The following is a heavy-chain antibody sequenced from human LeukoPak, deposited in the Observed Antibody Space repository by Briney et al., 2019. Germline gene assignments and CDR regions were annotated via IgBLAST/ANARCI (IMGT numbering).Heavy chain of an antibody. D-gene: IGHD1-14*01. Sequence: GGSLRLSCAASGFTFSSYAMHWVRQAPGKGLEWVAVISYDGSNKYYADSVKGRFTISRDNSKNTLYLQMNSLRAEDTAVYYCARDPGEQDFDYRGQGTLVTVSS. V-gene: IGHV3-30-3*01. J-gene: IGHJ4*02. CDR2: ISYDGSNK. CDR3: ARDPGEQDFDY. CDR1: GFTFSSYA.